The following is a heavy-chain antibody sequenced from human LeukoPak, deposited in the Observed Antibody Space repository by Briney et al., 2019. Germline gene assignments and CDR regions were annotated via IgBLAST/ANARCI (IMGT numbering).Heavy chain of an antibody. J-gene: IGHJ6*03. CDR1: GFTFSSHW. V-gene: IGHV3-74*01. CDR2: IRGDENEI. CDR3: YGSGSYYDYYYYMDV. Sequence: GGSLRLSCEASGFTFSSHWMHWVRQVPGKGLVWVARIRGDENEIDYADSVKGRFTISRDNAKNTLYLQMNSLRVEDTAVYYCYGSGSYYDYYYYMDVWGKGTTVTVSS. D-gene: IGHD3-10*01.